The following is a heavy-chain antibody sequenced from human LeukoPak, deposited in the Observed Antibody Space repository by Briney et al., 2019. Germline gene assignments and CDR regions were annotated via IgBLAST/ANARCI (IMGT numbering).Heavy chain of an antibody. J-gene: IGHJ6*02. CDR3: ARGFSSGYYRGHYYYYGMDV. D-gene: IGHD3-3*01. V-gene: IGHV1-8*01. CDR2: MNPNSGNT. Sequence: ASVTVSCKASGYTFTSYDISWVRQAPGQGLEWMGWMNPNSGNTGYAQKFQGRVTMTRNTSISTAYMELSSLRSEDTAVYYCARGFSSGYYRGHYYYYGMDVWGQGTTVTVSS. CDR1: GYTFTSYD.